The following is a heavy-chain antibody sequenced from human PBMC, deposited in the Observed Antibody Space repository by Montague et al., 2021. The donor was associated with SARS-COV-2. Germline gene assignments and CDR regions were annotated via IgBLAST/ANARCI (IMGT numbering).Heavy chain of an antibody. V-gene: IGHV3-48*03. Sequence: SLRLSCAASGFTFSNYEMNWVRQAPGKGLEWVLYISSSGCTIYYADSVKGRFTISRDNAQNSLYLQMNSLRAEDTGVYYCARDRGYGDFYYYGMDVWGQGTTVTVSS. CDR3: ARDRGYGDFYYYGMDV. CDR1: GFTFSNYE. D-gene: IGHD3-10*01. CDR2: ISSSGCTI. J-gene: IGHJ6*02.